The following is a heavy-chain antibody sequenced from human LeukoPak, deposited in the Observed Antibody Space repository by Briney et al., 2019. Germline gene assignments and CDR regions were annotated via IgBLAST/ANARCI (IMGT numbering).Heavy chain of an antibody. J-gene: IGHJ6*02. D-gene: IGHD2-2*01. CDR1: GYTFTSYY. Sequence: GASVKVSCKASGYTFTSYYMHWVRQAPGQGLEWMGIINPSGGSTSYAQKFRGRVTMTRDTSTSTVYMELSSLRSEDTAVYYCARGGYCGSTSCYLVDYYYGMDVWGQGTTVTVSS. V-gene: IGHV1-46*01. CDR3: ARGGYCGSTSCYLVDYYYGMDV. CDR2: INPSGGST.